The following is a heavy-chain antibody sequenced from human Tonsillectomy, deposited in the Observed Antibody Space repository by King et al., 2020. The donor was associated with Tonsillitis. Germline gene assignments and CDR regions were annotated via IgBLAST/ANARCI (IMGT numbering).Heavy chain of an antibody. CDR1: GFNVSSKY. CDR2: IYRGGST. V-gene: IGHV3-53*01. CDR3: ARGLRAVMVYGPTSSWSDYMDV. D-gene: IGHD2-8*01. Sequence: VQLVESGGGSIQPGGSLRLSCAASGFNVSSKYMSWVRQAPGKGLEWVSVIYRGGSTYYADSVKGRFTISRDNAKNTLYLQMNSLRVEDTAVYYCARGLRAVMVYGPTSSWSDYMDVWGKGTTVTVSS. J-gene: IGHJ6*03.